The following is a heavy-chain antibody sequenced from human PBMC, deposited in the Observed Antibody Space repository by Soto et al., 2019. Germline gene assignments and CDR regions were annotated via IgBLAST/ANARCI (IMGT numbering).Heavy chain of an antibody. D-gene: IGHD1-26*01. CDR3: ARVASWDARDWFDP. Sequence: QVQLVQSGAEVKKPGASVKVSCMASGYTFTGYFIHGVREVPGQGLEYMGWINPNTGGTDYAQKFQGRVTMTRDTSISTVFMEMKRLTSDDTAVYYCARVASWDARDWFDPGGQGTLVTVSS. J-gene: IGHJ5*02. V-gene: IGHV1-2*02. CDR1: GYTFTGYF. CDR2: INPNTGGT.